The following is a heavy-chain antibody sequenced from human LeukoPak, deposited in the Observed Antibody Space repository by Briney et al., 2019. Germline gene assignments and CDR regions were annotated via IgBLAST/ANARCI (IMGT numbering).Heavy chain of an antibody. V-gene: IGHV4-59*08. CDR2: VYDVGST. D-gene: IGHD1-26*01. CDR3: ARGSGSYHSRFDS. J-gene: IGHJ4*02. CDR1: GASTSDYY. Sequence: SETLSLTCTVSGASTSDYYWSWIRQPPGKGLEWIAYVYDVGSTNYNFSLKSRVTISVDTSKNQFSLNLSSVTAADTAVYYCARGSGSYHSRFDSWGQGTLVTVSS.